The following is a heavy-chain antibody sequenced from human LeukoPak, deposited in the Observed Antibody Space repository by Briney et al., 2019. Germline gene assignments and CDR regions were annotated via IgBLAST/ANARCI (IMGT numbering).Heavy chain of an antibody. CDR1: GFTFSSYW. CDR3: AKEPRWELLHSFDI. CDR2: IKQDGNEK. J-gene: IGHJ3*02. V-gene: IGHV3-7*01. D-gene: IGHD1-26*01. Sequence: QPGGSLRLSCAASGFTFSSYWMSWVRQAPGKGLEWVANIKQDGNEKYYVDSVKGRFTISRDNAKNSLYLQMNSLRAEDTAVYYCAKEPRWELLHSFDIWGQGTMVTVSS.